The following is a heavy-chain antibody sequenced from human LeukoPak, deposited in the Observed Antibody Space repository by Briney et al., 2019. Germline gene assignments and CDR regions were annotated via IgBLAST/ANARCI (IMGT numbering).Heavy chain of an antibody. V-gene: IGHV3-48*04. CDR1: GFTFSSYA. CDR2: ISSSSSTI. D-gene: IGHD6-19*01. Sequence: PGGSLRLSCAASGFTFSSYAMNWVRQAPGKGLEWVSYISSSSSTIYYADSVKGRFAISRDNAKNSLYLQMNSLRAEDTAVYYCARYGNGAWLAHYSFDIWGQGTMVTVSS. J-gene: IGHJ3*02. CDR3: ARYGNGAWLAHYSFDI.